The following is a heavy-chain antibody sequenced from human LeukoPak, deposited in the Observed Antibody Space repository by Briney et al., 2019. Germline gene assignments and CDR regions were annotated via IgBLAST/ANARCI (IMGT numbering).Heavy chain of an antibody. CDR1: GGSISSSSYC. V-gene: IGHV4-39*07. CDR3: ASPKRDGYSYGEYYFDY. D-gene: IGHD5-18*01. J-gene: IGHJ4*02. CDR2: IYYSGST. Sequence: PSETLSLTCTVSGGSISSSSYCWGWIRQPPGKGLESIGSIYYSGSTYYNPSLKSRVTISVDTSKNQFSLKLSSVTAADTAVYYCASPKRDGYSYGEYYFDYWGQGTLVTVSS.